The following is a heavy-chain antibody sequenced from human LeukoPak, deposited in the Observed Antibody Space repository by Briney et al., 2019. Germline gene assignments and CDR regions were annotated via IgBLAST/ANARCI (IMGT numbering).Heavy chain of an antibody. CDR2: INHEGGGI. J-gene: IGHJ6*02. Sequence: GGSLRLSCAASGFTFSESWMTWVRQVPGQGLEWVAHINHEGGGIQYVDSVKGRFTISRDNAKGSVYLQTNSLRAEDTAIYHCATYINWVAGDVWGQGTTVIVSS. CDR1: GFTFSESW. D-gene: IGHD1-1*01. CDR3: ATYINWVAGDV. V-gene: IGHV3-7*01.